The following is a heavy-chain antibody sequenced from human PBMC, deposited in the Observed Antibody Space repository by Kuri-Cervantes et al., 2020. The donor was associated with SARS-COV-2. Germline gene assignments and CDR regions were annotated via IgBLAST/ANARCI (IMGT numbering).Heavy chain of an antibody. CDR1: GFTFSSYA. D-gene: IGHD6-19*01. CDR2: ISGSGDST. CDR3: VKASRGQQGLLNYYGLDV. J-gene: IGHJ6*02. V-gene: IGHV3-23*01. Sequence: GESLKISCAASGFTFSSYAMSWVRQAPGKGLERVSAISGSGDSTYQADSVKGRFTISRDNSKNTLYLQMNSLRAEDTAVYYCVKASRGQQGLLNYYGLDVWGQGTTVTVSS.